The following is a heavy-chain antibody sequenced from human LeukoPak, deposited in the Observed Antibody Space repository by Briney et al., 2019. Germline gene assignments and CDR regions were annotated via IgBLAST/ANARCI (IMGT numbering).Heavy chain of an antibody. CDR2: IIPTSFGT. CDR1: GGTFSSNA. D-gene: IGHD6-19*01. CDR3: ARFRGRGWYSFDL. J-gene: IGHJ5*02. V-gene: IGHV1-2*02. Sequence: ASVTVSCTASGGTFSSNANSWVRQAPAPGLERMGGIIPTSFGTKYEQKCQGRVTMSRDTSISTDYMELSDLRSDDTAVYYCARFRGRGWYSFDLWGQGTLVTVSS.